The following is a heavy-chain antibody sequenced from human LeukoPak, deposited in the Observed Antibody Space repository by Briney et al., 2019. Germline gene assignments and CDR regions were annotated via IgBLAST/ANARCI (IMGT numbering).Heavy chain of an antibody. D-gene: IGHD3-3*01. CDR3: AVFRAYDFWSGYYTYYYYYYGMDV. CDR2: INPNSGGT. V-gene: IGHV1-2*06. CDR1: GYTFTGYY. Sequence: ASVKVSCKASGYTFTGYYMHWVRQAPGQGLEWMGRINPNSGGTNYAQKFQGRVTMTRNTSISTAYMELSSLRSEDTAVYYCAVFRAYDFWSGYYTYYYYYYGMDVWGQGTTVTVSS. J-gene: IGHJ6*02.